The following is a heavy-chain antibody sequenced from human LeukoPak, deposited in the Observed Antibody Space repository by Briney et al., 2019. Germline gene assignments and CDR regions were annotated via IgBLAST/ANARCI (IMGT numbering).Heavy chain of an antibody. J-gene: IGHJ4*02. CDR2: IYYSGST. D-gene: IGHD4-17*01. CDR3: ASLTTVTQGYFDT. CDR1: GGSISSYY. Sequence: PSETLSLTRTVSGGSISSYYWSWIRQPPGKGLEWIGYIYYSGSTNYNPSLKSRLTISVDASKNQFSLKLSSVTATDTAVYYGASLTTVTQGYFDTWGPGTLVTVSS. V-gene: IGHV4-59*08.